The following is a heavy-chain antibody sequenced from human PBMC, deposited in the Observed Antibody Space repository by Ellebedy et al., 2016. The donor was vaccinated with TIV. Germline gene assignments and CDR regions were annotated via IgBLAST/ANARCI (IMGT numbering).Heavy chain of an antibody. CDR3: AREVWSGWYPLDY. CDR1: GFTFSSYE. CDR2: ISSSGSTI. D-gene: IGHD6-19*01. J-gene: IGHJ4*02. V-gene: IGHV3-48*03. Sequence: PGGSLRLSCAASGFTFSSYEMNRVRQAPGKGLEWVSYISSSGSTIYYADSVKGRFTISRDNAKNSLYLQMNSLRAEDTAVYYCAREVWSGWYPLDYWGQGTLVTVSS.